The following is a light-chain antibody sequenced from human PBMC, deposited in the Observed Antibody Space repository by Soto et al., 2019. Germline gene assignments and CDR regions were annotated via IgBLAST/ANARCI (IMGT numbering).Light chain of an antibody. CDR1: QSVSSN. Sequence: EIVMTQSPAPLSVSPGEIATLSCRASQSVSSNLAWYQQKPDQAPRRLIYGASTRATGIPARFSGSGSGTELPLTISSLQSEDFAVYYCQQYNNWPPWTLGQGTKLEIK. CDR2: GAS. J-gene: IGKJ2*02. CDR3: QQYNNWPPWT. V-gene: IGKV3-15*01.